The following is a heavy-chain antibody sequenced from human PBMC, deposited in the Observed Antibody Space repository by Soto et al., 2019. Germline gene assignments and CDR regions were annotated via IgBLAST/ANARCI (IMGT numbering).Heavy chain of an antibody. D-gene: IGHD6-13*01. V-gene: IGHV3-33*01. CDR2: IWYDGSNK. J-gene: IGHJ4*02. CDR1: GFTFSSYG. Sequence: GGSLRLSCAASGFTFSSYGMHWVRQAPGKGLEWVAVIWYDGSNKYYADSVKGRFTISRDNSKNTLYLQMNSLSAKDTAVYYCARGVAARLWYFDYWGQGTLVTVSS. CDR3: ARGVAARLWYFDY.